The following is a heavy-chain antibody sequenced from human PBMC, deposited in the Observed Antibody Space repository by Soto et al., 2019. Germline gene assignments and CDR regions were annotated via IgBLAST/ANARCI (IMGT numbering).Heavy chain of an antibody. CDR1: GGSVSSGSYY. J-gene: IGHJ5*02. D-gene: IGHD5-18*01. CDR3: ARETSYGYDWFDP. CDR2: IYYSGST. Sequence: QVQLQESGPGLVKPSETLSLTYTVSGGSVSSGSYYWSWIRQPPGKGLEWIGYIYYSGSTNYNPSLKSRVTISVDTSKNQFSLKLSSVTAADTAVYYCARETSYGYDWFDPWGQGTLVTVSS. V-gene: IGHV4-61*01.